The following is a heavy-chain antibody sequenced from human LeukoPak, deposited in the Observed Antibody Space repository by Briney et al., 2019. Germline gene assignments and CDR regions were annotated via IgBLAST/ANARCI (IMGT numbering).Heavy chain of an antibody. CDR1: GFTFSSYA. CDR2: IYYSGST. V-gene: IGHV4-31*02. CDR3: ARVRTKYYYNSSGCFDL. D-gene: IGHD3-22*01. Sequence: LRLSCAASGFTFSSYAMSWVRQAPGKGLEWIGYIYYSGSTYYNPSLKSRVTISVDTSKNQFSLKLSSVTDADTAVYYCARVRTKYYYNSSGCFDLWGRGTLVTVSS. J-gene: IGHJ2*01.